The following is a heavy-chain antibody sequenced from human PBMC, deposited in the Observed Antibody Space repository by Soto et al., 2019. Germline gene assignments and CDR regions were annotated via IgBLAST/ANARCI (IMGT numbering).Heavy chain of an antibody. CDR3: ARGNPFNYAGLDV. Sequence: QAHLEQSGAEVKRPGASVKVSCKASGYTFSDFDINWLRQASGQGPEWMGWMNAKSGDTFFAQRFQGKFNMTWDTSLSPVYMEVGSLTLDDTAMYYCARGNPFNYAGLDVGGQGTTVAVPS. CDR2: MNAKSGDT. CDR1: GYTFSDFD. J-gene: IGHJ6*02. D-gene: IGHD3-16*01. V-gene: IGHV1-8*01.